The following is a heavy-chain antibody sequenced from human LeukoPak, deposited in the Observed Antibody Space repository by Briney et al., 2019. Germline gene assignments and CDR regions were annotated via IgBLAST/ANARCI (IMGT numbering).Heavy chain of an antibody. V-gene: IGHV1-8*01. D-gene: IGHD1-26*01. CDR2: MSPNNGNT. J-gene: IGHJ4*02. CDR3: ATDLVGATLWVVY. CDR1: GYTFTNYD. Sequence: ASVKVSCKTSGYTFTNYDINWVRQATGQGLEWLGWMSPNNGNTGYAQKFQGRVTMTEDTSTDTAYMELSSLRSEDTAVYYCATDLVGATLWVVYWGQGTLVTVSS.